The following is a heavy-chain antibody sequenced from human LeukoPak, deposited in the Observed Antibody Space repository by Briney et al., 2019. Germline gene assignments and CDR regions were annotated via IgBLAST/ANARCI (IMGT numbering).Heavy chain of an antibody. CDR3: AKRGGYVSVFGVVTTYYGMDV. D-gene: IGHD3-3*01. CDR2: ISGSGGST. V-gene: IGHV3-23*01. CDR1: GFTFSSYA. J-gene: IGHJ6*02. Sequence: GGSLRLSCAASGFTFSSYAMSWVRQAPGKGLEWVSAISGSGGSTYYADSVKGRFTISRDNSKNTLYMQMNSLRAEDTAVYYCAKRGGYVSVFGVVTTYYGMDVWGQGTTVTVSS.